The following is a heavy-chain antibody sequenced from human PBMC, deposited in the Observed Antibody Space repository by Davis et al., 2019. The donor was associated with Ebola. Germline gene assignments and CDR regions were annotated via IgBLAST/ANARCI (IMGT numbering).Heavy chain of an antibody. Sequence: SETLSLTCAVSGGSFSHSFCRRIRQPPATGLAWIGEISHHNGYTNYNPSLSSPVAISVDSSKNQFSLKINPVTAADTATYYCARTTKTNIEASGLGYNSFDSWGQGVLVSVSS. CDR3: ARTTKTNIEASGLGYNSFDS. CDR1: GGSFSHSF. D-gene: IGHD2/OR15-2a*01. J-gene: IGHJ5*01. V-gene: IGHV4-34*01. CDR2: ISHHNGYT.